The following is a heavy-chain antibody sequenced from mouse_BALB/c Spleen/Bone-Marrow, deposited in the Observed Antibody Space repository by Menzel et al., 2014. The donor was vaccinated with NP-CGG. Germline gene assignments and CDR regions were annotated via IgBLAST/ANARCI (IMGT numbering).Heavy chain of an antibody. CDR1: GISITTGNYR. Sequence: EVKLLESGPGLVKPSQTVSLTCTVTGISITTGNYRWSWIRQFPGNKLEWIGYIYYSGTITYNPSLTSRTTITRDTSKNQFILEMNSLTAEDTATYYCARAWDYFDYWGQGTTLTVSS. D-gene: IGHD4-1*01. J-gene: IGHJ2*01. CDR3: ARAWDYFDY. CDR2: IYYSGTI. V-gene: IGHV3-5*02.